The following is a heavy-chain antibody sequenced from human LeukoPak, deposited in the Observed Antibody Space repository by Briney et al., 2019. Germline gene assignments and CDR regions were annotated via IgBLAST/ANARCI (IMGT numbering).Heavy chain of an antibody. D-gene: IGHD3-10*01. CDR2: ISASGGST. CDR1: GFTFSSYA. V-gene: IGHV3-23*01. CDR3: AKDLGSGSYYAAFDY. J-gene: IGHJ4*02. Sequence: GGSLRLSCAASGFTFSSYAMNWVRQAPGKGREWVSGISASGGSTYYADSVKGRFTISRDNFNNTLYLQMNSLRADDTAVYFCAKDLGSGSYYAAFDYWGQGTLVTVSS.